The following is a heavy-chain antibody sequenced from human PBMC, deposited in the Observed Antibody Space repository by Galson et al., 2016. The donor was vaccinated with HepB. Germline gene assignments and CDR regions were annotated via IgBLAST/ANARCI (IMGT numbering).Heavy chain of an antibody. CDR1: GLDFRRYW. D-gene: IGHD6-13*01. J-gene: IGHJ5*02. CDR2: INADGTAT. Sequence: FLRLSCAVSGLDFRRYWMHWGRQTPGKGLVLVSRINADGTATGYADSVKGRFTISRDNAKNTLYLQMNSLRAEDTAVYYCASSVAAAGNWFDPWGQGTLVTVSA. V-gene: IGHV3-74*01. CDR3: ASSVAAAGNWFDP.